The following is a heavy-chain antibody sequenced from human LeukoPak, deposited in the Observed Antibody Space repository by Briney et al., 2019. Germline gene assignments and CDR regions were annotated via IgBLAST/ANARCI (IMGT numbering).Heavy chain of an antibody. CDR2: INSDGSST. D-gene: IGHD3-10*01. Sequence: GGSLRLSCAASGFTFSSYWMNWVRQAPGKGLVWVSRINSDGSSTTYADSVKGRFTISRDNAKNTLYLQMNSLRAEDTAVYYCAKDKPRGLFWFDPWGQGTLVTVSS. J-gene: IGHJ5*02. V-gene: IGHV3-74*03. CDR3: AKDKPRGLFWFDP. CDR1: GFTFSSYW.